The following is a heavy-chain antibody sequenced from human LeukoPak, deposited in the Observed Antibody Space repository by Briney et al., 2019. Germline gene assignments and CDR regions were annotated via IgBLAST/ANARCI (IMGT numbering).Heavy chain of an antibody. D-gene: IGHD2-21*02. Sequence: PETLSLTCTVSGGPISTYYWSWIRQPPGKGLEWIGNINYSGSSNYNPSLKSRVTISIDMSKKQFSQKLSSVTAADTAVYYCARSGGWVTAYWYFDLWGRGTLVTVSS. CDR1: GGPISTYY. CDR3: ARSGGWVTAYWYFDL. V-gene: IGHV4-59*01. J-gene: IGHJ2*01. CDR2: INYSGSS.